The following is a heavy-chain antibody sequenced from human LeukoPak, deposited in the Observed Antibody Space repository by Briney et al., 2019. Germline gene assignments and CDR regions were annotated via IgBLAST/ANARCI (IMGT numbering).Heavy chain of an antibody. CDR3: ARGSGLLWFGEALNWFDP. Sequence: TLSLTRTLSRGSLSRGGYYWSLIRQPPGKGLEWIGYIYYSGSTYYNPSLKSRVTISVDTSKNQFSLKLSSVTPADPAVFYRARGSGLLWFGEALNWFDPWGQGTLVTDSS. J-gene: IGHJ5*02. V-gene: IGHV4-31*03. CDR1: RGSLSRGGYY. CDR2: IYYSGST. D-gene: IGHD3-10*01.